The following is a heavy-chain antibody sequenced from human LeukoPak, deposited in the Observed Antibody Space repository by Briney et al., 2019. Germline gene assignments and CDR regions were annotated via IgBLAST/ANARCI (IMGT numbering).Heavy chain of an antibody. D-gene: IGHD5-18*01. V-gene: IGHV1-2*05. Sequence: ASVKVSCKASGYTFTGYYMHWVRQAPGQGLEWMGRINPNSGGTNYAQKFQGRDTMTRDTSISTAYMELSRLRSDDSGVYYCARSRYTAMVSFDYWGQGTLVTVSS. J-gene: IGHJ4*02. CDR2: INPNSGGT. CDR3: ARSRYTAMVSFDY. CDR1: GYTFTGYY.